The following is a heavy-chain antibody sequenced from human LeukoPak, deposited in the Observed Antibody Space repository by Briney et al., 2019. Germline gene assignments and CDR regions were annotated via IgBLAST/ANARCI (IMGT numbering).Heavy chain of an antibody. Sequence: GGSLRLSCAASGFTFSSYEMNWVRQAPGKGLEWVSYISSSGSTIYYADPVKGRFTISRDNAKNSLYLQMNSLRAEDTAVYYCAELGITMIGGVWGKGTTVTISS. CDR1: GFTFSSYE. V-gene: IGHV3-48*03. CDR2: ISSSGSTI. D-gene: IGHD3-10*02. J-gene: IGHJ6*04. CDR3: AELGITMIGGV.